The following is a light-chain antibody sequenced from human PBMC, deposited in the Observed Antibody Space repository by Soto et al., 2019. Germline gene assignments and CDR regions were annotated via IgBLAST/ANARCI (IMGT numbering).Light chain of an antibody. CDR2: DAS. CDR3: QQRSNGPAT. Sequence: EIVWTQSPATLSLSPGDRATLSCRASQSVSSSLACYQQKPGQAPRLLIYDASNRATGIPARFSGSGSGTDFTLTISSLEPEDFAVYYCQQRSNGPATFGGGTKVEIK. CDR1: QSVSSS. V-gene: IGKV3-11*01. J-gene: IGKJ4*01.